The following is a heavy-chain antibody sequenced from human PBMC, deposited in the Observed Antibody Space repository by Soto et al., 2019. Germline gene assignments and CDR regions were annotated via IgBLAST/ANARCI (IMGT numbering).Heavy chain of an antibody. CDR2: IRSKAYGGTT. J-gene: IGHJ4*02. CDR1: GFTFGDYA. D-gene: IGHD2-21*02. Sequence: GGSLRLSCTASGFTFGDYAMSWFRQAPGKGLEWVGFIRSKAYGGTTEYAASVKGSFTTSRDDSKSIAYLQMNSLKTEDTAVYYCTRGPKYHPGSGDDFDYWGQGTLVTSPQ. V-gene: IGHV3-49*03. CDR3: TRGPKYHPGSGDDFDY.